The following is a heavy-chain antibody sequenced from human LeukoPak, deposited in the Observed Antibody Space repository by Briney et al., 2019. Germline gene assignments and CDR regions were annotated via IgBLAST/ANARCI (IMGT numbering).Heavy chain of an antibody. J-gene: IGHJ4*02. CDR3: ALGAVAGPCHFDY. CDR1: GFTFDDYA. V-gene: IGHV3-9*01. Sequence: GGSLRLSCAASGFTFDDYAMHWVRQAPGKGLEWVSGISWNSGSIGYADSVKGRFTISRDNAKNSLYLQMNSLRAEDTALYYCALGAVAGPCHFDYWGQGTLVTVSS. D-gene: IGHD6-19*01. CDR2: ISWNSGSI.